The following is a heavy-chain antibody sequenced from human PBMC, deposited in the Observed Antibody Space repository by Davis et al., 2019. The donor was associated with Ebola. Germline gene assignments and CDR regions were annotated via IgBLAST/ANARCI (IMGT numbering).Heavy chain of an antibody. CDR3: ARSAGGFDV. CDR1: GITVSRYW. V-gene: IGHV3-74*01. Sequence: GESLKISCAASGITVSRYWMHWVRQVPGKGLMWVSHINNDGSKANYAASVKGRFTISRDNARNTVFLQMNSLREEDTAVYYCARSAGGFDVWGQGTLVTVSS. D-gene: IGHD3-16*01. J-gene: IGHJ4*02. CDR2: INNDGSKA.